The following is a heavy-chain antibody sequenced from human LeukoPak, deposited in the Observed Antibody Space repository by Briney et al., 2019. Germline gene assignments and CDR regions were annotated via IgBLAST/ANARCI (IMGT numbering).Heavy chain of an antibody. J-gene: IGHJ6*03. CDR3: ARLGEGSSWVQSNYYYYYMDV. CDR1: GGSISSYY. D-gene: IGHD6-13*01. V-gene: IGHV4-4*09. Sequence: SETPSLTCTVSGGSISSYYWSWIRQPPGKGLEWIGYIYTSGSTNYNPSLKSRVTISVDTSKNQFSLKLSSVTAADTAVYYCARLGEGSSWVQSNYYYYYMDVWGKGTTVTVSS. CDR2: IYTSGST.